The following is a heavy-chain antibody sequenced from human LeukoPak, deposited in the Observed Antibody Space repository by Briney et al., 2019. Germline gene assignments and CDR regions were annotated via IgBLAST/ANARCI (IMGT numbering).Heavy chain of an antibody. D-gene: IGHD6-19*01. V-gene: IGHV3-53*01. Sequence: SGGSLRLSCAASGFTVSSNFMSWVRQAPGKGLEWVSVIYGGGSTYYADSVKGRFTISRDTSKNTLYLQMNSLRAEDTAVYYCASWPGGWYGEDSWGQGTLVTVSS. J-gene: IGHJ4*02. CDR1: GFTVSSNF. CDR2: IYGGGST. CDR3: ASWPGGWYGEDS.